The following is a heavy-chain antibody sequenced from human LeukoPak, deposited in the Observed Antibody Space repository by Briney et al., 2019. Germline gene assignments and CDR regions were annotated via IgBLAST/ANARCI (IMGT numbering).Heavy chain of an antibody. CDR3: AKSDRLGQAAAALDY. D-gene: IGHD6-13*01. CDR2: ISSSSSYI. J-gene: IGHJ4*02. Sequence: GGSLRLSCAASGFTFSSYSMNWVRQAPGKGLEWVSSISSSSSYIYYADSVKGRFTISRDNAKNSLYLQMNSLRAEETAVYYCAKSDRLGQAAAALDYWGQGTLVTVSS. CDR1: GFTFSSYS. V-gene: IGHV3-21*01.